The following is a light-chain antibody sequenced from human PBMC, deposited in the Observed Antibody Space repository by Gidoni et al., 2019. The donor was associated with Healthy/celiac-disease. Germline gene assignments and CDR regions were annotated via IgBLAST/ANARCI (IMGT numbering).Light chain of an antibody. Sequence: ELVMPHSPAPLSVSPGERATLSCRASQSVSSNLAWYQQKPGQAPRLLIYGASTRATGIPARFSGSGSGTEFTLTISSLQSEDFAVYYCQQYNNWPPYTFGQGTKLEIK. CDR3: QQYNNWPPYT. V-gene: IGKV3-15*01. CDR2: GAS. CDR1: QSVSSN. J-gene: IGKJ2*01.